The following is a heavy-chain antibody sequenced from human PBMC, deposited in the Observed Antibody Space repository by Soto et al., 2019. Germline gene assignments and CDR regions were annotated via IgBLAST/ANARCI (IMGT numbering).Heavy chain of an antibody. CDR3: ARGGGSPDY. J-gene: IGHJ4*02. CDR1: GGYISSYY. V-gene: IGHV4-59*08. D-gene: IGHD1-26*01. CDR2: IYYSGST. Sequence: QVQLQESGPGLVKPSETLSLTCTVSGGYISSYYWSWIRQPPGKGLEWIGYIYYSGSTNYNPSLKSQVTISVDTSKNQFSLKLSSVTAADTAVYYCARGGGSPDYWGQGTLVTVSS.